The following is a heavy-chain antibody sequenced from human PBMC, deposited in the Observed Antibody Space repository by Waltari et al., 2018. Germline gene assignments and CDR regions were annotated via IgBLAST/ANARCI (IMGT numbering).Heavy chain of an antibody. Sequence: WVRQAPGQGLESMGWINPNSGATNFAQKFQGRVTMTRDTSISTAYMELSSLKSDDTAVYYCARDSQLVSCRPDCYVDYWGQGTLVTVSS. J-gene: IGHJ4*02. D-gene: IGHD2-15*01. CDR2: INPNSGAT. V-gene: IGHV1-2*02. CDR3: ARDSQLVSCRPDCYVDY.